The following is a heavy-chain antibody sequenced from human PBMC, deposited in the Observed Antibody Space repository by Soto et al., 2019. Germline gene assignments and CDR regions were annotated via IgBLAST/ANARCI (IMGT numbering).Heavy chain of an antibody. CDR1: GRTFSSYA. CDR3: ATDYRYGYGYTQSTFGY. CDR2: IIPIFGTA. D-gene: IGHD5-18*01. V-gene: IGHV1-69*13. Sequence: SVKVSCKASGRTFSSYAISWVRQAPGQGLEWMGGIIPIFGTANYAQKFQGRVTITADESTSTAYMELSSLRSEDTAVYYCATDYRYGYGYTQSTFGYCGQGTRVTFSS. J-gene: IGHJ4*02.